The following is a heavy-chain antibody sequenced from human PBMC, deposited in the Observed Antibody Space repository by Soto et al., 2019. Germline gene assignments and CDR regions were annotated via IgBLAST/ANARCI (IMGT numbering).Heavy chain of an antibody. CDR3: ARDPPAILGLHDYFDY. D-gene: IGHD3-3*01. CDR1: GFTFSSYE. V-gene: IGHV3-48*03. CDR2: ISSSGSTI. J-gene: IGHJ4*02. Sequence: PGGSLRLSCAASGFTFSSYEMNWVRQAPGKGLEWVSYISSSGSTIYYADSVKGRFTISRDNAKNSLYLQMNSLRAEDTAVYYCARDPPAILGLHDYFDYWGQGTLVTVSS.